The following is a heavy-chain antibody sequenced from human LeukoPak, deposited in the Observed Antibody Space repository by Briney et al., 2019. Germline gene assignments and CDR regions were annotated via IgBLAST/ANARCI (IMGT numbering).Heavy chain of an antibody. J-gene: IGHJ4*02. CDR1: GFTFSSYS. Sequence: GGSLRLSCAASGFTFSSYSMNWVRQAPGKGLEWVSSISSSSYIYYADSVKGRFTISRDNAKNSLYLQMNSLRAEDTAVYYCARRGEDCSGGNCYYVYWGQGTLVTVSS. V-gene: IGHV3-21*01. CDR2: ISSSSYI. CDR3: ARRGEDCSGGNCYYVY. D-gene: IGHD2-15*01.